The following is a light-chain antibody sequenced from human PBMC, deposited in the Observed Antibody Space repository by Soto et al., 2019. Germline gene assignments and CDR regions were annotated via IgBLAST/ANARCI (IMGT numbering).Light chain of an antibody. Sequence: EIVLTQSPGPLSLSPGERATLSCRASQSVSSSYLAWYQQTPGQAPRLLVYGASSRATGIPDRFSGSGSGTDFTLTISRLDPEDVAVYYCQQYGSSRTFGQGTKVDIK. CDR1: QSVSSSY. J-gene: IGKJ1*01. V-gene: IGKV3-20*01. CDR2: GAS. CDR3: QQYGSSRT.